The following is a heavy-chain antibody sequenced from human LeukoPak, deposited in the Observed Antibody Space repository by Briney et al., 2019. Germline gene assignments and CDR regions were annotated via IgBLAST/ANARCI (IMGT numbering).Heavy chain of an antibody. Sequence: GGSLRLSCVTSGFRFTNYWTHWVRQAPGKGLVWVSYTNNAGTTYADSVRGRFTTSRDDAKNTLFLQVNSLRADDTAVYYCARAGFGYGGLDAWGQGTTVTVAS. D-gene: IGHD3-10*01. J-gene: IGHJ6*02. CDR1: GFRFTNYW. V-gene: IGHV3-74*03. CDR3: ARAGFGYGGLDA. CDR2: TNNAGTT.